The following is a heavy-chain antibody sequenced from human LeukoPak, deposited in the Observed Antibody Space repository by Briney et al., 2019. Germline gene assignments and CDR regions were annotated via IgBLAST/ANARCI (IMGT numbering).Heavy chain of an antibody. V-gene: IGHV3-48*01. CDR1: GFNFIDYS. Sequence: GALRLSCAASGFNFIDYSMNWVRQAPGKGLEWISYIGISSGNTKYADSVKGRFTISRDKARNSLYLQMNSPRVEDTAMYYCARDHRYAFDNWGHGTLVPVSS. J-gene: IGHJ4*01. CDR3: ARDHRYAFDN. CDR2: IGISSGNT. D-gene: IGHD5-12*01.